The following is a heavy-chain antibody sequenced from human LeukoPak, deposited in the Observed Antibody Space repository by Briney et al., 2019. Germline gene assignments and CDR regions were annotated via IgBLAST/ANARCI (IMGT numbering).Heavy chain of an antibody. D-gene: IGHD3-9*01. Sequence: SSETLSLTCTVSGYSISSGYYWSWIRQPPGKGLEWIGEINHSGSTNYNPSLKSRVTISVDTSKNQFSLKLSSVTAADTAVYYCARHKRLRYFAAWGQGTLVTVSS. CDR1: GYSISSGYY. J-gene: IGHJ5*02. CDR2: INHSGST. CDR3: ARHKRLRYFAA. V-gene: IGHV4-38-2*02.